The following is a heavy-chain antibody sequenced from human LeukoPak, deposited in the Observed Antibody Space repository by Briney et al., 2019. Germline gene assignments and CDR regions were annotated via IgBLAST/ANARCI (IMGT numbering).Heavy chain of an antibody. CDR1: EFTFNKAW. V-gene: IGHV3-15*01. D-gene: IGHD3-9*01. CDR2: IISRIDGGTT. J-gene: IGHJ3*02. Sequence: GGSLRLSCAASEFTFNKAWISWVRQAPGEGLECVCRIISRIDGGTTDYGAPVKGRLTITTDDSENTLYLQMNSLNTEDTAVYYCTSGLRYQSSAFDMWGQGTMVTVSS. CDR3: TSGLRYQSSAFDM.